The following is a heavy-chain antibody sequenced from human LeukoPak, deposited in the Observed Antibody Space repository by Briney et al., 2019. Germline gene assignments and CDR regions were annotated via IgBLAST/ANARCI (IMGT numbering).Heavy chain of an antibody. Sequence: ASVKVSCKASGYTFTSYGISWVRQAPGQGLEWMGWISAYNGNTNYAQKLQSRVTMTTDTSTSTAYMELRSLRSDDTAVYYCARDTDYGGYWYFDLWGRGTLVTVSS. CDR1: GYTFTSYG. J-gene: IGHJ2*01. CDR3: ARDTDYGGYWYFDL. CDR2: ISAYNGNT. D-gene: IGHD4-23*01. V-gene: IGHV1-18*01.